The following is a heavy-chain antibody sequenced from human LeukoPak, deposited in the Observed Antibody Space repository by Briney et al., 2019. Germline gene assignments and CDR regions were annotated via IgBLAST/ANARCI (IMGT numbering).Heavy chain of an antibody. CDR2: ISGSGSTI. J-gene: IGHJ3*02. D-gene: IGHD3-10*01. CDR3: ANTMADAFDI. V-gene: IGHV3-48*03. Sequence: PGGSLRLSCAASGFTFSSYEMNWVRQAPGRGLEWVSYISGSGSTIYYADSVKGRFTISRDNAKNSLYLQMNSLRAEDTAVYYCANTMADAFDIWGQGTMVTVSS. CDR1: GFTFSSYE.